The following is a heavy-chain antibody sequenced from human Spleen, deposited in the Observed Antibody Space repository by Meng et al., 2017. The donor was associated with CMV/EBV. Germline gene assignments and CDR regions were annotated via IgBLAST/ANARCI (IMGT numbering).Heavy chain of an antibody. CDR1: GGTLSRYT. CDR3: AKEGVASSSYYFSS. V-gene: IGHV1-69*06. CDR2: INPTFQKA. Sequence: ASGGTLSRYTFSWVRQAPGQGLEWVGGINPTFQKANYARRSQDRLTITADKSTSTVYMELSSLRSEDTALYFCAKEGVASSSYYFSSWGQGTLVTVSS. D-gene: IGHD6-6*01. J-gene: IGHJ4*02.